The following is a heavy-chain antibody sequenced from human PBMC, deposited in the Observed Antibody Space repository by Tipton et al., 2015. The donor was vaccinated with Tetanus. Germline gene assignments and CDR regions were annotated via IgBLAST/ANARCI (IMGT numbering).Heavy chain of an antibody. CDR2: IDPNSGGT. CDR1: GYTFTGYY. J-gene: IGHJ6*02. CDR3: ARDRGDYIYYGMDV. V-gene: IGHV1-2*02. D-gene: IGHD3-22*01. Sequence: QVQLVQSGAEMKKPGASVKVSCKASGYTFTGYYIYWVRQAPGQGLEWMGWIDPNSGGTVYAQKFQGRVTMTRDTSISTGYMELRSLRPDDTAGYYCARDRGDYIYYGMDVWGPGTTVTVS.